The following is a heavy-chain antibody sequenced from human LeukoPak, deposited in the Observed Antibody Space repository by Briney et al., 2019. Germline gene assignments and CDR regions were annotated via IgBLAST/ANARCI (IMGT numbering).Heavy chain of an antibody. CDR1: GFTFSSYE. CDR3: ANYGDYSRGDY. Sequence: GGSLRLSCAASGFTFSSYEMNWVRQAPGKGLEWVSYISSSGSTIYYADSVKGRFTISRDNAKNSLYLQMNSLRAEDTAVYYCANYGDYSRGDYWGQGTLVTVSS. D-gene: IGHD4-17*01. CDR2: ISSSGSTI. V-gene: IGHV3-48*03. J-gene: IGHJ4*02.